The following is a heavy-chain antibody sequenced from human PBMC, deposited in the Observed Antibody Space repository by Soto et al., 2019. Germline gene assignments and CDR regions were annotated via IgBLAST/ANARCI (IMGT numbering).Heavy chain of an antibody. J-gene: IGHJ3*02. CDR2: INWNGGST. V-gene: IGHV3-20*04. Sequence: GGSLRLSCAASGFTFGDYGMSWVRQAPGKGLEWVSGINWNGGSTGYEDSVKGRFIISRDNAKNSLYLQMNSLRAEATALYYCASSAFDILTGYYAFDIWGQGTMVTGSS. CDR1: GFTFGDYG. D-gene: IGHD3-9*01. CDR3: ASSAFDILTGYYAFDI.